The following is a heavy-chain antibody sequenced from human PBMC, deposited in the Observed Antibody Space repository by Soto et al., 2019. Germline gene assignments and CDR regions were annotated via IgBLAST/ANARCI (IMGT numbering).Heavy chain of an antibody. CDR2: IIPILGIA. CDR1: GGTFSSYT. CDR3: ARVGYQVENY. D-gene: IGHD3-16*02. J-gene: IGHJ4*02. V-gene: IGHV1-69*02. Sequence: QVQLVQSGAEVKKPGSSVKVSCKASGGTFSSYTISWVRQAPGQGLEWMGRIIPILGIANYAQKFQGRVTISADKSPSTAYMELSSLRSEDTAVYYCARVGYQVENYWGQGTLVTVSS.